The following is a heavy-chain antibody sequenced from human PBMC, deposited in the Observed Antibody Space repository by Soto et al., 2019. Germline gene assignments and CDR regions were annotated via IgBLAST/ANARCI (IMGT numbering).Heavy chain of an antibody. V-gene: IGHV1-18*01. CDR2: ISAYNGNT. CDR1: GYTFTSYG. CDR3: ARDGSIAARPYNWFDP. J-gene: IGHJ5*02. D-gene: IGHD6-6*01. Sequence: AASVKVSCKASGYTFTSYGISWVRQAPGQGLEWMGWISAYNGNTNYAQKLQGRVTMTTDTSTSTAYMELRSLRSDDTAVYYCARDGSIAARPYNWFDPWGQGTLVTVSS.